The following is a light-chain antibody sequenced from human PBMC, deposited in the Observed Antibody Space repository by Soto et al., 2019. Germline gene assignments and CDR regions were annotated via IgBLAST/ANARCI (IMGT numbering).Light chain of an antibody. J-gene: IGKJ1*01. CDR1: QNIDIS. V-gene: IGKV1-5*01. CDR3: QHYDTFSWA. CDR2: AAS. Sequence: DIQMTQSPSTLSASVGDRDTITCRASQNIDISLSWFQQRPGQAPKVLIYAASGLASGVPSTFSGSGSGTEFTLTISSLQPDDFATYFCQHYDTFSWAFGQGTKVDIK.